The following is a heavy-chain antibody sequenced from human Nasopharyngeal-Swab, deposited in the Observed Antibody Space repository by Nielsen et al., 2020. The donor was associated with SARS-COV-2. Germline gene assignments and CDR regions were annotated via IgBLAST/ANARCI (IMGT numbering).Heavy chain of an antibody. CDR3: ARAAIDQHFDL. V-gene: IGHV1-46*02. D-gene: IGHD5-24*01. CDR1: GYIFNDHF. J-gene: IGHJ4*02. Sequence: ASVKVSCKAPGYIFNDHFIHWVRQAPGQGLEWMGIINPSGTSTTRAQRFQGRVTMTRDTSTSTVHMELSSLRSGDTAVYYCARAAIDQHFDLWGPGTLVTVSS. CDR2: INPSGTST.